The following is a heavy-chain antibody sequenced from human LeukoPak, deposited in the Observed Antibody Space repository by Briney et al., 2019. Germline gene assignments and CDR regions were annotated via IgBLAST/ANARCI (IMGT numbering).Heavy chain of an antibody. Sequence: SETLSLTCTVSSGSISSYYWSWIRQPPGKGLEWIGYIYYSGSTNYNPSLKSRVTISVDTSKNQFSLKLSSVTAADTAVYYCARVGATTRSFDYWGQGALVTVSS. V-gene: IGHV4-59*01. CDR3: ARVGATTRSFDY. D-gene: IGHD1-26*01. J-gene: IGHJ4*02. CDR1: SGSISSYY. CDR2: IYYSGST.